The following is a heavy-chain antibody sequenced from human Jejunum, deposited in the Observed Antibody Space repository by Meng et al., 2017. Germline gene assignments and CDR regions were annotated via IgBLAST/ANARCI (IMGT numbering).Heavy chain of an antibody. J-gene: IGHJ4*02. CDR2: INGDGSNT. Sequence: EVQLVESGGGLVQPGGSLRLSCEASGFTLSHYYMHWARQVPGKGLVWVSDINGDGSNTRYADSVTGRFAISRDNAKSTLYLQMNSVRVEDTAVYYCGRGGVTAALDYWGRGTLVTVSS. D-gene: IGHD2-21*02. CDR3: GRGGVTAALDY. V-gene: IGHV3-74*02. CDR1: GFTLSHYY.